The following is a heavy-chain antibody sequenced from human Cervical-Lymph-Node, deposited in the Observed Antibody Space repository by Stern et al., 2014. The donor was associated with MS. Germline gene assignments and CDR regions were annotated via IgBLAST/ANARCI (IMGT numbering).Heavy chain of an antibody. CDR2: IIPILGRA. CDR1: GGTFSSSYA. D-gene: IGHD2-15*01. CDR3: ARGVVSNRAAATLHNLFDP. J-gene: IGHJ5*02. Sequence: VQLVESGAEVKKPGSSMNVSCKTSGGTFSSSYAITWMRQAPGQGLEWMGRIIPILGRANYAQKFQGRVIITADKSTSTTYMELSSLRSEDTAVYYCARGVVSNRAAATLHNLFDPWGQGTLVTVSS. V-gene: IGHV1-69*09.